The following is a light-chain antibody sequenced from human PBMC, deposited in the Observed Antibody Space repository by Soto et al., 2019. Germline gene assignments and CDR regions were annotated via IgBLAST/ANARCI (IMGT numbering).Light chain of an antibody. CDR2: EVT. V-gene: IGLV2-14*01. Sequence: SALTQPASVSGSPGQSITISCTGNGVVFNYVSWYQQHPGNAPKLLVYEVTNRPSGVSDRFSGSKSGNTASLTISGLQAEDEADYYCNSYTNSSAVVFGGGTKVTVL. J-gene: IGLJ2*01. CDR3: NSYTNSSAVV. CDR1: GVVFNY.